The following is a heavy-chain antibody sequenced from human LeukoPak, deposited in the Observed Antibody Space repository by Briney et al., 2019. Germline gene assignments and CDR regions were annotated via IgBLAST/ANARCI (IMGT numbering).Heavy chain of an antibody. D-gene: IGHD3-22*01. CDR1: GFTFSSYG. V-gene: IGHV3-30*18. CDR3: AKLGYYDSSGHDIRAFDI. J-gene: IGHJ3*02. Sequence: GGSLRLSCAASGFTFSSYGMHWVRQAPGKGLEWVAVISYDGSNKYYADSVKGRFTISRDNSKNTLYLQMNSLRAEDTAVYYCAKLGYYDSSGHDIRAFDIWGQGTMVTVSS. CDR2: ISYDGSNK.